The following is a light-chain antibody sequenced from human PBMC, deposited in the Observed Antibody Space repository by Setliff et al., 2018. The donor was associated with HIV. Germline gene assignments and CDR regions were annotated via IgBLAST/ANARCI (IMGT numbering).Light chain of an antibody. V-gene: IGLV2-8*01. J-gene: IGLJ1*01. CDR3: YSYAGNNFYV. Sequence: QSALTQPPSASGSPGQSVSISCTGTTSDIGNFDYVSWYQQHPGKAPKLIIYEVTKRPSGVPDRFSGSKSDNTASLTVSGLQTEDEADYYCYSYAGNNFYVFGSGTKGTVL. CDR1: TSDIGNFDY. CDR2: EVT.